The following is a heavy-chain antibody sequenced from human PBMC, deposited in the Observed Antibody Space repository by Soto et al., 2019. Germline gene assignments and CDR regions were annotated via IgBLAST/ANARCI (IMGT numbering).Heavy chain of an antibody. CDR1: GGPMNNYY. V-gene: IGHV4-59*08. D-gene: IGHD3-10*01. CDR2: MGYNGFT. J-gene: IGHJ6*02. CDR3: ARQGFGELHGLVDV. Sequence: QVQLQESGPGLVKPSEILSLTCTISGGPMNNYYCSWFRQPRGQGLEWIGYMGYNGFTRYNPSLRSRVAISLDTAKNQFSLNLSSVTAADTALYYCARQGFGELHGLVDVWGQGTTVTVSS.